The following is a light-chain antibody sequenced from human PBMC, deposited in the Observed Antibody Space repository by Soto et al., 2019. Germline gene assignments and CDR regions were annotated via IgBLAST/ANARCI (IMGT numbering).Light chain of an antibody. V-gene: IGKV3-15*01. CDR3: QQYYNWPPWT. CDR2: DAS. CDR1: QSVTSN. J-gene: IGKJ1*01. Sequence: EIVMTQSPATLSVSPGERATLSCRASQSVTSNLAWYQQKSGQAPRLLIYDASTRATGIPARFSGGGSGTEFTLTISSLQSEDLAVYYCQQYYNWPPWTFGQGTKVDI.